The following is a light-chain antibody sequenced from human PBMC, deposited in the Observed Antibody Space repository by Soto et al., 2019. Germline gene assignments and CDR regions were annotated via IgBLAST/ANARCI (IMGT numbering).Light chain of an antibody. CDR2: KAS. V-gene: IGKV1-5*03. J-gene: IGKJ1*01. Sequence: DIQMGQSPSTLSASIGDRVTITCRASQSISRWLAWYQQKSGTAPKLLIYKASTLQSGVPSRFSGSGSGTDFTLTISSLQPDDFATYYCQQYNSYSPWTFGQGTKVDIK. CDR1: QSISRW. CDR3: QQYNSYSPWT.